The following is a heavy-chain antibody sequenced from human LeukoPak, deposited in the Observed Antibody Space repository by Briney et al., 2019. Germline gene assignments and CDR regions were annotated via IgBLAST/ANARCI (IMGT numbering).Heavy chain of an antibody. CDR2: IYPGDSDT. CDR3: ARRGHYDFWSGYLNWFDP. D-gene: IGHD3-3*01. Sequence: GESLKISCKGSGYSFTSYWIGWVRQMPGKGLEWMGIIYPGDSDTRYSPSFQGQVTISADKSISTAYLQWSSLKASDTAMYYCARRGHYDFWSGYLNWFDPWGQGTLVTVSS. CDR1: GYSFTSYW. J-gene: IGHJ5*02. V-gene: IGHV5-51*01.